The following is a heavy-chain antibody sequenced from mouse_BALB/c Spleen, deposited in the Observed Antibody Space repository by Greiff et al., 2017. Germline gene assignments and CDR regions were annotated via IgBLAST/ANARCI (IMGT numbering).Heavy chain of an antibody. V-gene: IGHV5-6-5*01. Sequence: EVQLVQSGGGLVKPGGSLKLSCAASGFTFSSYAMSWVRQTPEKRLEWVASISSGGSTYYPDSVMGRFTISRDKARNILYLQMSSLRSEDTAMYYCARGGLLRDYWGQGTTLTVSS. J-gene: IGHJ2*01. CDR2: ISSGGST. CDR3: ARGGLLRDY. D-gene: IGHD1-1*01. CDR1: GFTFSSYA.